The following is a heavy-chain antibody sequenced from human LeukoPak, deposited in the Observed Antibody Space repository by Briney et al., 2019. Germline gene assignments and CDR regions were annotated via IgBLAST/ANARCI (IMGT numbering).Heavy chain of an antibody. V-gene: IGHV4-39*07. J-gene: IGHJ5*02. D-gene: IGHD3-3*01. CDR3: ARDQGLLRFLEWPGANWFDP. CDR1: GGSISNRTYY. Sequence: ASETLSLTCSVSGGSISNRTYYWGWIRQPPGKGLEWIGSVYYDGSTYYTASLKSRVTISVDTSKNQFSLKLSSVTAADTAVYYCARDQGLLRFLEWPGANWFDPWGQGTLVTVSS. CDR2: VYYDGST.